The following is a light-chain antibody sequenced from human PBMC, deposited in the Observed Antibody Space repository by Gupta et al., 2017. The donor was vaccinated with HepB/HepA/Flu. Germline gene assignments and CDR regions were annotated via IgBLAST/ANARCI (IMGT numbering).Light chain of an antibody. CDR3: QQYGTSPFT. Sequence: EVVLTQSPGTLSLSPGERATLSCRASQSVTNDFLAWYRQNPGQAPRLLIYAASRRDTGIPDRFSGSGSGTDFTLTISRVEPEDFAVYFCQQYGTSPFTFGPGTKVDFK. CDR1: QSVTNDF. CDR2: AAS. V-gene: IGKV3-20*01. J-gene: IGKJ3*01.